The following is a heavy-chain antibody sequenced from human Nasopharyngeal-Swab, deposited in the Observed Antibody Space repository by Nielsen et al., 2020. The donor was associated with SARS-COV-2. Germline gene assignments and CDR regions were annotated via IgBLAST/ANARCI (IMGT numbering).Heavy chain of an antibody. Sequence: GRSLRLSCAASAFTFSSYAMSWVRQAPGKGLEWVSVIYSGGSSTYYADSVKGRFTISRDNSKNPLYLQMNSLRAEDTAVYYWAKDRGGATVYWGQGTLVTVSS. V-gene: IGHV3-23*03. CDR2: IYSGGSST. CDR1: AFTFSSYA. J-gene: IGHJ4*02. D-gene: IGHD1-26*01. CDR3: AKDRGGATVY.